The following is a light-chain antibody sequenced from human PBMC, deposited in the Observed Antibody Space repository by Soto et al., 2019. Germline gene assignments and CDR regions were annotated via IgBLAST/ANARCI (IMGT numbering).Light chain of an antibody. CDR2: AAS. CDR1: QSISSW. V-gene: IGKV1-5*01. CDR3: QQYSTYPWT. J-gene: IGKJ1*01. Sequence: DIQMTQSPSTLSASVVDRGTITCRARQSISSWLAWYQQKPGKAPKLLIYAASNVESGVPSRFSGSGSGTEYTLAISSLQPDDFAAYYCQQYSTYPWTFGQRTKVEIK.